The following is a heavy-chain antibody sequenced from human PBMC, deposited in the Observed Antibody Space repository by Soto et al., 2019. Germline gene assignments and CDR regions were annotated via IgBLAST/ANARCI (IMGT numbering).Heavy chain of an antibody. CDR3: AKKLPGPVTSAPDY. CDR2: VSSDGSND. D-gene: IGHD4-4*01. J-gene: IGHJ4*02. V-gene: IGHV3-30*18. CDR1: GFPFNTYG. Sequence: PGGSLRLSCAASGFPFNTYGMHWVRQAPGKGLEWVAVVSSDGSNDYYADSVKGRFTISRDNSKSTLYLQMSSLRPEDTAVYYFAKKLPGPVTSAPDYWGQGTLVTVSS.